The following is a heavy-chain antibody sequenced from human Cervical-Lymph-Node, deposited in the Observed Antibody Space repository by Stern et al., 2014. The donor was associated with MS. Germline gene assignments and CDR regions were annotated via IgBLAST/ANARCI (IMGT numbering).Heavy chain of an antibody. CDR2: IWYDGNKK. Sequence: VQLEESGGGVVQPGRSLRLSCAASGFTFSNYGMHWVRQAPGKVLEWLAVIWYDGNKKYYADSVKGRFTISRDNSKNTLFLQMSSLTAEDTALYYCARGNWNYEGMGYWGQGTLVTVSS. CDR1: GFTFSNYG. D-gene: IGHD1-7*01. CDR3: ARGNWNYEGMGY. V-gene: IGHV3-33*01. J-gene: IGHJ4*02.